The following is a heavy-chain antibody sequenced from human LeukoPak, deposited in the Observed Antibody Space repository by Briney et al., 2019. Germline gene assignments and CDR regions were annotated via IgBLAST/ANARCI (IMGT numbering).Heavy chain of an antibody. CDR1: GGSISSYY. V-gene: IGHV4-59*01. CDR2: IYYSGST. D-gene: IGHD2-15*01. Sequence: SETLSLTRTVSGGSISSYYWSWIRQPPGEGLEWIGYIYYSGSTNYNPSLKSRVTISVDTSKNQFSLKLSSVTAADTAVYYCARGGYCSGGSCYSGAFDIWGQGTMVTVSS. J-gene: IGHJ3*02. CDR3: ARGGYCSGGSCYSGAFDI.